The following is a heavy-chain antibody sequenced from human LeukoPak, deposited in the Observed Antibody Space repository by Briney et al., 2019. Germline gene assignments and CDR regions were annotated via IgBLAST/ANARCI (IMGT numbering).Heavy chain of an antibody. D-gene: IGHD2-15*01. Sequence: SGTLSLTCDVSGGSVSSSNWWSWVRQPPGKGLDWIGEIYHSGLTNYNPSLKSRVTISVDKSRNQFSLKLTSVTAADTAVYYCARDGSCSGGSCYDYWGQGTVVTVSS. CDR1: GGSVSSSNW. CDR2: IYHSGLT. J-gene: IGHJ3*01. CDR3: ARDGSCSGGSCYDY. V-gene: IGHV4-4*02.